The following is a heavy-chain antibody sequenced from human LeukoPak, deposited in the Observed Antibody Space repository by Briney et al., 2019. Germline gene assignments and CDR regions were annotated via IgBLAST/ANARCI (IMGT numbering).Heavy chain of an antibody. Sequence: QPGDSLRLSCAASGFPFSSYVMSWVRQTPGRGLGWVSAISGSDGSTYYAESVKGRFTISRDNSKTTLYLQMNSLRAEDTAVYYCATARRYGSGSYFFPLDGMDVWGQGTTVTVSS. V-gene: IGHV3-23*01. D-gene: IGHD3-10*01. J-gene: IGHJ6*02. CDR2: ISGSDGST. CDR3: ATARRYGSGSYFFPLDGMDV. CDR1: GFPFSSYV.